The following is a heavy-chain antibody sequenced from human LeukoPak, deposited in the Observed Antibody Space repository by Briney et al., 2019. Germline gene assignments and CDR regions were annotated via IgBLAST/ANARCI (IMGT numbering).Heavy chain of an antibody. D-gene: IGHD2-2*01. V-gene: IGHV1-18*01. J-gene: IGHJ5*02. CDR1: GGTFSSYA. CDR3: ARDRIVPGNWFDP. CDR2: ISAYNGNT. Sequence: ASVKVSCKASGGTFSSYAISWVRQAPGQGLEWMGWISAYNGNTNYAQKLQGRVTMTTDTSTSTAYMELRSLRSDDTAVYYCARDRIVPGNWFDPWGQGTLVTVSS.